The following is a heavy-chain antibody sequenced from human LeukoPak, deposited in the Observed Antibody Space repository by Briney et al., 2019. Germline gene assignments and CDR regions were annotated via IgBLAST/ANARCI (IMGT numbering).Heavy chain of an antibody. CDR2: IYYSGST. J-gene: IGHJ4*02. CDR3: ARDQGQWLVRYLDY. Sequence: SETLSLTCTVSGGSISSYYWSWIRQPPGKGLEWIGYIYYSGSTNYNPSLKSRVTISEDTFKNQFSLKLSSVTAADTAVYYCARDQGQWLVRYLDYWGQGTLVTVSS. V-gene: IGHV4-59*12. D-gene: IGHD6-19*01. CDR1: GGSISSYY.